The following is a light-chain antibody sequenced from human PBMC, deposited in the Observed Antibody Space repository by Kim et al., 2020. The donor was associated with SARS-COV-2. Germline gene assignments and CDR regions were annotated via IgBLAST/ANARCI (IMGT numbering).Light chain of an antibody. V-gene: IGLV2-14*03. CDR1: SSDVGGYNY. CDR3: SSYTSTSTVE. J-gene: IGLJ2*01. Sequence: GQSITLSCTGTSSDVGGYNYVSWYQQHPGKAPKLMIYDVSNRPSGVSNRFSGSKSGNTASLTISGLQAADEADYYCSSYTSTSTVEFGGGTQLTVL. CDR2: DVS.